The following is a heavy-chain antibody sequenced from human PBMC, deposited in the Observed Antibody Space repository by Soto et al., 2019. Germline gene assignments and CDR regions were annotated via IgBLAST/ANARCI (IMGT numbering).Heavy chain of an antibody. CDR1: GFTFSTYT. J-gene: IGHJ4*02. D-gene: IGHD3-22*01. V-gene: IGHV3-30-3*01. CDR3: ARGSQYYYDGSGPLDC. CDR2: ISYDGSNN. Sequence: GGSLRLSCAASGFTFSTYTIHWVRQAPGKGLEWVALISYDGSNNYYADSVKGRFTISRDNSKSTLYLQMTSLRAGDTAVYFCARGSQYYYDGSGPLDCWGQGTLVTVSS.